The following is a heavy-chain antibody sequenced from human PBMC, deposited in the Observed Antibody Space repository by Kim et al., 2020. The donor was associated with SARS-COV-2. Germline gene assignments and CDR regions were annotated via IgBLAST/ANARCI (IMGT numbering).Heavy chain of an antibody. CDR1: GFTFSSYG. D-gene: IGHD6-19*01. V-gene: IGHV3-33*01. CDR2: IWYDGSNK. J-gene: IGHJ1*01. CDR3: ARDFGIAVAGRTV. Sequence: GGSLRLSCAASGFTFSSYGMHWVRQAPGKGLEWVAVIWYDGSNKYYADSVKGRFTISRDNSKNTLYLQMNSLRAEYTAVYYCARDFGIAVAGRTVWGQGTLVTVSS.